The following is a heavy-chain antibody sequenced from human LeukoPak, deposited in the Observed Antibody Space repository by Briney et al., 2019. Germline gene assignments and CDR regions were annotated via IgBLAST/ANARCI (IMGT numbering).Heavy chain of an antibody. CDR3: ARAPTQDLVDY. CDR2: IYYSGST. J-gene: IGHJ4*02. Sequence: PSETLSLTCSVPGGSISSYYWSWIRQPPGKGLEWIGYIYYSGSTNYNPSLKSRVTISVDTSKNQFSLKLTPVTAADTAVYYCARAPTQDLVDYWGQGTLVTVSS. D-gene: IGHD3/OR15-3a*01. V-gene: IGHV4-59*01. CDR1: GGSISSYY.